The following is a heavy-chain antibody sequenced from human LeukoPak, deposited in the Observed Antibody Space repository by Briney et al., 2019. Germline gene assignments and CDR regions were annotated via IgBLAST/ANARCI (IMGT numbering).Heavy chain of an antibody. J-gene: IGHJ4*02. CDR3: AKDIGQWLEYYFDY. D-gene: IGHD6-19*01. CDR1: GFTFDDYA. CDR2: ISWNSGSI. V-gene: IGHV3-9*01. Sequence: GGSLRLTCAASGFTFDDYAMHWVRQAPGKGLEWVSGISWNSGSIGYADSVKGRFTISRDNAKNSLYLQMNSLRAEGTALYYCAKDIGQWLEYYFDYWGQGTLVTVSS.